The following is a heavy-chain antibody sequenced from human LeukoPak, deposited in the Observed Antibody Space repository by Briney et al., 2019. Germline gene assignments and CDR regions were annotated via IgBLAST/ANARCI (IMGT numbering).Heavy chain of an antibody. V-gene: IGHV3-21*01. CDR3: ARDQAPSYYYDSSGYPLDY. J-gene: IGHJ4*02. CDR1: GFTFSSYS. CDR2: ISSSSSYI. D-gene: IGHD3-22*01. Sequence: GGSLRLSCAASGFTFSSYSMNWVRQAPGKGLEWVSSISSSSSYIYYADSVKGRFTISRDNAKNSLYLQMNSLRAEDTAVHYCARDQAPSYYYDSSGYPLDYWGQGTLVTVSS.